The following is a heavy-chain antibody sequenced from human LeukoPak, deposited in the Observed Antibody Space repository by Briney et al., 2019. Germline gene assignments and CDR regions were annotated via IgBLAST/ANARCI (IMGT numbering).Heavy chain of an antibody. CDR3: ARGFGAVATIGDDAFDI. CDR1: GFTFSSYA. J-gene: IGHJ3*02. V-gene: IGHV3-30-3*01. Sequence: GRSLRLSCAASGFTFSSYAMHWVRQAPGKGLEWVAVISYDGSNKYYADSVKGRFTISRDNSKNTLYLQMNSLRAEDTAVYYCARGFGAVATIGDDAFDIWGQGTMVTVSS. D-gene: IGHD5-12*01. CDR2: ISYDGSNK.